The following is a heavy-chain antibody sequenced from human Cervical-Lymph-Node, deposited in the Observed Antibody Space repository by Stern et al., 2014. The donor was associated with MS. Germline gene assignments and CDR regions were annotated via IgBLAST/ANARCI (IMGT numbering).Heavy chain of an antibody. CDR1: GVTFSSYA. V-gene: IGHV1-69*01. J-gene: IGHJ6*02. CDR3: ARGELKEGLVRGMDV. D-gene: IGHD1-26*01. Sequence: VQLVESGAEVKKPGSSVKVSCKASGVTFSSYAISWVRQAPGQGLEWMGGIIPIVATANYAQKFQGRVTITADDSKTTAYLELSSLGSEDTDVYYCARGELKEGLVRGMDVWGQGTTVTVSS. CDR2: IIPIVATA.